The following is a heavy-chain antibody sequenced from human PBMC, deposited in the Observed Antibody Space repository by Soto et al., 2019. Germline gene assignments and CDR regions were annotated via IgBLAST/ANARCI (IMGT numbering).Heavy chain of an antibody. CDR2: ISYDGSNK. CDR3: AREGSYISY. J-gene: IGHJ4*02. Sequence: QVQLVESGGGVVQPGRSLRLSCAASGFTFSSYAMHWVRQAPGKGLEWVAVISYDGSNKYYADSVKGRFTISRDNSKNTLYLQMNSLRAEDTAVYYCAREGSYISYWGQGTLVTVSS. CDR1: GFTFSSYA. D-gene: IGHD1-26*01. V-gene: IGHV3-30-3*01.